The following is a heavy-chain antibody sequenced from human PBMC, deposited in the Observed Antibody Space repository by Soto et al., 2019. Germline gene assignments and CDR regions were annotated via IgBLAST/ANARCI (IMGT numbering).Heavy chain of an antibody. CDR1: GGTFSSYA. CDR2: ISANNGNT. CDR3: ARDRVSGGSFAASNWFDP. D-gene: IGHD3-16*01. J-gene: IGHJ5*02. Sequence: ASVKVSCKASGGTFSSYAISWVRQAPGQGLEWMGWISANNGNTNYAQKLQGRVTMTTDTSTSTAYMELRSLRSDDTAVYYCARDRVSGGSFAASNWFDPWGQGTLVTVSS. V-gene: IGHV1-18*01.